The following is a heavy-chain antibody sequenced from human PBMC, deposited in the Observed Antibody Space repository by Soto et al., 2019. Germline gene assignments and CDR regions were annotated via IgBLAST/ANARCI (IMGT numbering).Heavy chain of an antibody. V-gene: IGHV4-4*02. Sequence: SETLSLTCAVSGGSISSSNWWSWVRQPPGKGLEWIGEIYPSGRINYNPSLKSRVTISVDKSKSQFSLKLTSVTAADTAVYYCARYRRIVVAGTAGNWFDPWGQGTLVTVSS. CDR1: GGSISSSNW. CDR3: ARYRRIVVAGTAGNWFDP. D-gene: IGHD6-19*01. J-gene: IGHJ5*02. CDR2: IYPSGRI.